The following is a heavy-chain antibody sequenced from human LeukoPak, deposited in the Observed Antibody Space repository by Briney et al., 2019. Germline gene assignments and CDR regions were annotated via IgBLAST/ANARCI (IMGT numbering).Heavy chain of an antibody. D-gene: IGHD3-9*01. J-gene: IGHJ5*02. CDR1: GYTFTSYS. CDR3: ARDELTYYDILTGYYRESMRFDP. CDR2: ISAYNGNT. Sequence: SVKVSCKASGYTFTSYSISWVRQAPGQGLEWMGWISAYNGNTNYAQKLQGRVTMTTDTSTSTAYMELRSLRSDDTAVYYCARDELTYYDILTGYYRESMRFDPWGQGTLVTVSS. V-gene: IGHV1-18*04.